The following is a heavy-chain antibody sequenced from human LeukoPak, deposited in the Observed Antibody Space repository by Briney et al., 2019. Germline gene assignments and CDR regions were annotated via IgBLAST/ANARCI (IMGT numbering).Heavy chain of an antibody. CDR2: IRYDGNNK. V-gene: IGHV3-30*02. D-gene: IGHD1-26*01. J-gene: IGHJ3*02. CDR1: GFTFETYW. CDR3: ANRGAAGGAFDI. Sequence: GGSLRLSCAASGFTFETYWMSWVRQAPGKGLEWVAFIRYDGNNKLYADSVKGRFTISRDNSKNTLYLQMNSLRAEDTAVYYCANRGAAGGAFDIWGQGTMVTVSS.